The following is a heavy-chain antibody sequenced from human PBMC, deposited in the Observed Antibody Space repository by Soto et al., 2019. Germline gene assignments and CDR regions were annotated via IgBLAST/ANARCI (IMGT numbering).Heavy chain of an antibody. Sequence: QVQLQESGPGLVKPSETLSLTCTVSGGSISSYYWSWIRQPAGKGLEWIGPIYTSGSTNYNPSLKSRVTMSVDTSKNQFSLKLSSVTAADTAVYYCARDRAPVAAYWYFDLWGRGTLVTVSS. CDR3: ARDRAPVAAYWYFDL. D-gene: IGHD6-19*01. CDR1: GGSISSYY. J-gene: IGHJ2*01. CDR2: IYTSGST. V-gene: IGHV4-4*07.